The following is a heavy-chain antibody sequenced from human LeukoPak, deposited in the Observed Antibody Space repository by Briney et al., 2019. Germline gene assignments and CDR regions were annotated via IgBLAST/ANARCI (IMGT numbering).Heavy chain of an antibody. Sequence: ASEKVSCKASGYTFTSYGISWVRQAPGQGLEWMGWISAYNGNTNYAQKLQGRVTMTTDTSTSTAYMELRSLRSDDTAVYYCARVGTGTTPRYYYYMDVWGKGTTVTVSS. D-gene: IGHD1-7*01. CDR1: GYTFTSYG. CDR3: ARVGTGTTPRYYYYMDV. J-gene: IGHJ6*03. CDR2: ISAYNGNT. V-gene: IGHV1-18*01.